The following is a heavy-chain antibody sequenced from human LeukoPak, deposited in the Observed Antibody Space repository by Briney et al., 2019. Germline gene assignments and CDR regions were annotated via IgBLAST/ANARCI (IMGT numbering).Heavy chain of an antibody. CDR3: PRVEAAAFFL. D-gene: IGHD6-13*01. J-gene: IGHJ4*02. V-gene: IGHV4-34*01. Sequence: PSETLSLTCDVYGGSFSRYYWSWIRQPAGKRPEWIGEFHHSGSTNYNQSVTRRVTISLDTPKNQFPLKLSSVTAADTAVHSCPRVEAAAFFLWGQGTLVTVSS. CDR2: FHHSGST. CDR1: GGSFSRYY.